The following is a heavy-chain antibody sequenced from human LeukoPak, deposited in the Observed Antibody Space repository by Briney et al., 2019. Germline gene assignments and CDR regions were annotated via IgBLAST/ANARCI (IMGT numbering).Heavy chain of an antibody. CDR2: IIGTGGTT. Sequence: GRSLRPSCAASGFTFSSYGMSWVRQAPGKGLEWVSTIIGTGGTTYYADSVKGRFTISRDNSKNTLYLQMNSLRAEDTAVYYCAKRGYYYDSSAYYYFDSWGQGTLVTVSS. CDR1: GFTFSSYG. J-gene: IGHJ4*02. CDR3: AKRGYYYDSSAYYYFDS. V-gene: IGHV3-23*01. D-gene: IGHD3-22*01.